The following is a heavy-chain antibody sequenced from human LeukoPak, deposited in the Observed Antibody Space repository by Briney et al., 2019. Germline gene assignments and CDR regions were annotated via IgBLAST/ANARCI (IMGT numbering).Heavy chain of an antibody. D-gene: IGHD6-13*01. Sequence: PAGSLRLSCAASGFTISNYEMDWVRQAPGKGLEWVSYISSSGRTIYYADSVKGRFTISRDNAKNSLYLQMNSLRAAVTAVYYCAREGIAASDTFDYWGQGTLVTVSS. J-gene: IGHJ4*02. CDR3: AREGIAASDTFDY. CDR1: GFTISNYE. V-gene: IGHV3-48*03. CDR2: ISSSGRTI.